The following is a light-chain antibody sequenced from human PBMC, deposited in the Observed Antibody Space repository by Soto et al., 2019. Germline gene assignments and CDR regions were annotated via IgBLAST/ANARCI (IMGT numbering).Light chain of an antibody. CDR1: SSDVDDYNF. CDR3: TSYTRTRSLLVV. J-gene: IGLJ2*01. Sequence: QSALTQPASVSGSPGQSITISCTGTSSDVDDYNFVSWFQQHPGRAPKLMIYDVSHRPSGVSNRFSGSKSGNTASLTISGLQAEDEADYYCTSYTRTRSLLVVFGGGTKLTVL. V-gene: IGLV2-14*03. CDR2: DVS.